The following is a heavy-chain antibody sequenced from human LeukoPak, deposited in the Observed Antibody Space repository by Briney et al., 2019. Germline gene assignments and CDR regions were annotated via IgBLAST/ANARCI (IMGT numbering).Heavy chain of an antibody. Sequence: PGGSLRLSCAASGFTFNTYRMSWVRQAPGKGLEWVANIKHDGSEENYVDSVKGRFPISRANAKGSLSLTMNSLRGEDTAVYYCARDLYYYDSSGYYRGLDYWGQGTLVTVSS. V-gene: IGHV3-7*01. CDR1: GFTFNTYR. CDR2: IKHDGSEE. D-gene: IGHD3-22*01. J-gene: IGHJ4*02. CDR3: ARDLYYYDSSGYYRGLDY.